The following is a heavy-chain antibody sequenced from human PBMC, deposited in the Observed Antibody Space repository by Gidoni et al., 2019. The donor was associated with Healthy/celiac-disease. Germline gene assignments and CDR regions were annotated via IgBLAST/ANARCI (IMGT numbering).Heavy chain of an antibody. D-gene: IGHD1-1*01. V-gene: IGHV3-21*01. Sequence: EVQLVESGGGLVKPGGSLRLSFAASGSTFSSYSMNWVRQAPGKGLEWVSSISSSSSYIYYADSVKGRFTISRDNAKNSLYLQMNSLRAEDTAVYYCARGGLEPPGGYYYYGMDVWGQGTTVTVSS. CDR1: GSTFSSYS. CDR3: ARGGLEPPGGYYYYGMDV. J-gene: IGHJ6*02. CDR2: ISSSSSYI.